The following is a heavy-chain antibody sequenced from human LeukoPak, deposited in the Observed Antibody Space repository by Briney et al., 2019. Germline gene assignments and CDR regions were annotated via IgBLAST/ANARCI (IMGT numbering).Heavy chain of an antibody. D-gene: IGHD3-22*01. J-gene: IGHJ3*01. CDR1: GFISSDYS. CDR3: ARDRPMIVVYDAF. CDR2: TLYDGTMA. V-gene: IGHV3-30*04. Sequence: GGSLRLSCAASGFISSDYSLHWVRQAPGKGLEWVAVTLYDGTMAYYADSVKGRFTISRDNSKNTLYLQMDSLRSEDTAVYFCARDRPMIVVYDAFWGQGTMVTVSS.